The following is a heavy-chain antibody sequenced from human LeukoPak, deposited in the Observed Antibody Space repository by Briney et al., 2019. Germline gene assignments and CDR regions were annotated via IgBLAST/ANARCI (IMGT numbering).Heavy chain of an antibody. CDR3: ARGGVYCGDDCCSGLSY. V-gene: IGHV4-4*07. CDR2: IYTSGST. CDR1: GGSISSYY. D-gene: IGHD2-21*02. Sequence: SETLSLTCTVSGGSISSYYWSWIRQPAGKGLEWIGRIYTSGSTNYNPSLKSRVTMSVDTSKNQFSLKLSSVTAADTAVYYCARGGVYCGDDCCSGLSYWGQGTLVTVSS. J-gene: IGHJ4*02.